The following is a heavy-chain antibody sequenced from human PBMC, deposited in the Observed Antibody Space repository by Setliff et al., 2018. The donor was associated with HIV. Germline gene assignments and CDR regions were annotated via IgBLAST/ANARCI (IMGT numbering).Heavy chain of an antibody. V-gene: IGHV3-7*01. CDR2: IKQDGSEK. CDR3: ARDATRGGDMDV. CDR1: GFSFSSYW. J-gene: IGHJ6*03. Sequence: GASLKISCAASGFSFSSYWMSWVRQAPGKGLEWVANIKQDGSEKYYVDSVRGRFTISRDNAKNSLYLQMNSLRAEDTAVYYCARDATRGGDMDVWAKGTTVTVSS. D-gene: IGHD2-15*01.